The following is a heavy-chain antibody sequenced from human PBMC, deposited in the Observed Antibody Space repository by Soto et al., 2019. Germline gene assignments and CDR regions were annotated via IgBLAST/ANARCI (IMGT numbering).Heavy chain of an antibody. CDR2: IYYSGST. D-gene: IGHD4-17*01. V-gene: IGHV4-59*01. Sequence: SETLSLTCTVSGGSISSYYWSWIRQPPGEGLEWIGYIYYSGSTNYNPSLKSRVTISVDTSKNQFSLKLSSVTAADTAVYYCERDYGGDFFDYWGQGTLVTVSS. CDR3: ERDYGGDFFDY. J-gene: IGHJ4*02. CDR1: GGSISSYY.